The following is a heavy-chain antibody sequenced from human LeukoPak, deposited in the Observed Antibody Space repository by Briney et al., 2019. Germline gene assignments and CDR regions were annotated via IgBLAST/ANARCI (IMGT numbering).Heavy chain of an antibody. CDR1: GITLSNYG. CDR3: ARARTDY. V-gene: IGHV3-33*08. CDR2: IWYDGSNK. J-gene: IGHJ4*02. Sequence: GGSLRLSCAVSGITLSNYGMSWVRQAPGKGLEWVAVIWYDGSNKYYADSVKGRFTISRDNSKNTLYLQMNSLRAEDTAVYYCARARTDYWGQGTLVTVSS.